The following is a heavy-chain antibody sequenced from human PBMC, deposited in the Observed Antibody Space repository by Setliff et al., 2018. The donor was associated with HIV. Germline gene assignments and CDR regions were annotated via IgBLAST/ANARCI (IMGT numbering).Heavy chain of an antibody. CDR1: GYSISSGYY. V-gene: IGHV4-38-2*01. D-gene: IGHD6-6*01. CDR2: IYHSGST. J-gene: IGHJ4*02. Sequence: SETLSLTCAVSGYSISSGYYWGWIRQPPGKGLEWIGSIYHSGSTYYNPSLKSRVTISVDTSKNQFSLKLSSVTAADTAVYYCARPGGDIDSSSGYYFDYWGQGTLVTVSS. CDR3: ARPGGDIDSSSGYYFDY.